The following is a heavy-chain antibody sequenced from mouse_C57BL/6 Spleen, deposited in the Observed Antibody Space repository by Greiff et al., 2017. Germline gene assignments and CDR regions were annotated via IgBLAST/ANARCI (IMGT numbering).Heavy chain of an antibody. CDR1: GYAFTNYL. CDR2: INPGSGGT. CDR3: ARRYGSSYAYFAY. D-gene: IGHD1-1*01. V-gene: IGHV1-54*01. Sequence: VQLQESGAELVRPGTSVKVSCKASGYAFTNYLIEWVKQRPGQGLEWIGVINPGSGGTNYNEKFKGKATLTADKSSSTAYMQLSSLTSEDSAVYFDARRYGSSYAYFAYWGQGTTLTVSA. J-gene: IGHJ2*01.